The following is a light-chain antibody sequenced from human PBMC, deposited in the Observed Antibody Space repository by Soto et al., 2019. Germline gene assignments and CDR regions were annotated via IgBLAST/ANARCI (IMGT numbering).Light chain of an antibody. V-gene: IGKV1-5*03. CDR3: QHYNSDSEA. CDR2: KAS. CDR1: QTISSW. Sequence: DIQMTQSPSTLSGSVGDRVTITCRASQTISSWLAWYQQKPGKAPKLLIYKASTLKSGVPSRFSGSGSGTEFTLTISRLQPDDFATYYCQHYNSDSEAFGPGNKV. J-gene: IGKJ1*01.